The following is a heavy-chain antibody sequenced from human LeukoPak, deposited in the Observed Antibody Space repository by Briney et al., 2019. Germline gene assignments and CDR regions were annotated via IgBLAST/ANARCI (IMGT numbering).Heavy chain of an antibody. CDR3: ARGVYIAAAQYAY. J-gene: IGHJ4*02. V-gene: IGHV4-59*01. CDR1: GGSIGTYS. CDR2: IYYSGTT. D-gene: IGHD6-13*01. Sequence: SETLSLTCTVSGGSIGTYSWTWIRQPPGKGLEWIGYIYYSGTTNYNPSLKSRVTISVDTSKNQFSLKLSSVTAADTAVYYCARGVYIAAAQYAYWGQGTLVTLSS.